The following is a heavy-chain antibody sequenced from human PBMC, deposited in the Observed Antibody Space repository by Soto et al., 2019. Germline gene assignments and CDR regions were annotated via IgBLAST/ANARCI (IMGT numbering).Heavy chain of an antibody. Sequence: GGSLRLSCAASGFTFSSYGMHWVRQAPGKGLEWVAVISYDGSNKYYADSVKGRFTISRDNSKNTLYLQMNSLRPEDTAVYYCAKSTVTTIYYYYGMDVWGQGTTVTVSS. J-gene: IGHJ6*02. CDR3: AKSTVTTIYYYYGMDV. D-gene: IGHD4-17*01. V-gene: IGHV3-30*18. CDR1: GFTFSSYG. CDR2: ISYDGSNK.